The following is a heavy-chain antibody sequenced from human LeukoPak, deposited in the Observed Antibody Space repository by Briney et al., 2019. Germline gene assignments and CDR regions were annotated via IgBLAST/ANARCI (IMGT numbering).Heavy chain of an antibody. J-gene: IGHJ4*02. CDR2: IYYSGST. D-gene: IGHD3-16*01. CDR1: GYSISSGYY. Sequence: SETLSLTCTVSGYSISSGYYWGWIRQPPGKGLEWIGSIYYSGSTYYNPSLKSRVTISVDTSKNQFSLKLSSVTAADTAVYYCARERRSRETYYDYVWGSSPFDYWGQGTLVTVSS. CDR3: ARERRSRETYYDYVWGSSPFDY. V-gene: IGHV4-38-2*02.